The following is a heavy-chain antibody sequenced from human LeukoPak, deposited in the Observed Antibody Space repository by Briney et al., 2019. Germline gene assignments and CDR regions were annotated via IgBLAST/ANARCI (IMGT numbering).Heavy chain of an antibody. J-gene: IGHJ4*02. Sequence: EASVKVSCKASGYTFTSYGISWVRQAPGQGLEWMGWISAYNGNTNYAQKLQGRVTMTTDTSTSTAYMELRSLRSDDTAVYYCARSAPYYDFWSGPDYWGQGTLVTVSS. CDR1: GYTFTSYG. CDR3: ARSAPYYDFWSGPDY. V-gene: IGHV1-18*01. D-gene: IGHD3-3*01. CDR2: ISAYNGNT.